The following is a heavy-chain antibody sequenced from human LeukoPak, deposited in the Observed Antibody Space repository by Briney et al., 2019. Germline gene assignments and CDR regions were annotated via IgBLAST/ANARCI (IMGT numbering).Heavy chain of an antibody. D-gene: IGHD3-3*01. V-gene: IGHV3-30*02. CDR3: VKDGEWTFDV. CDR1: GFSFSNSG. Sequence: GGSLRLSCAASGFSFSNSGMHWVRQAPGKGLEWVAFIGQDGTTKYYVDSVKGRFTIPGDNPKKMAYLQMNNLRAEDTAIYHCVKDGEWTFDVWDQGTMVTVS. CDR2: IGQDGTTK. J-gene: IGHJ3*01.